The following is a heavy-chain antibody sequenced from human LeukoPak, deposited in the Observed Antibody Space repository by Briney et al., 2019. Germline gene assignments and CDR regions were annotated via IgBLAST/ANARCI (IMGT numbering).Heavy chain of an antibody. Sequence: GGSLRLPCEAAGFTLTPYWTHWVRQAPGKGLVGVGRINSDGMDTVYADSVTGRLTISRHKAKHTAYPQMNSLRAEDTALYYCVRNCCQCNAFDTWGQGTMVTVSS. V-gene: IGHV3-74*03. J-gene: IGHJ3*02. CDR3: VRNCCQCNAFDT. D-gene: IGHD2-15*01. CDR1: GFTLTPYW. CDR2: INSDGMDT.